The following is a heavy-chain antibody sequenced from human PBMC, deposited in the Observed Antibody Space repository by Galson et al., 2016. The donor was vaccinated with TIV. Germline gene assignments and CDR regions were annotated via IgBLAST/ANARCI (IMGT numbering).Heavy chain of an antibody. CDR2: TYYTSKWNT. Sequence: CAISGDSVSGNTAAWNWVRQPPSRGLEWLGRTYYTSKWNTDNAVSVKGRIIIRPDTSMNQVSLQLSSVIPDGTAVYYCSRGNWNYGMGGAMDVWGRGTTVTVSS. V-gene: IGHV6-1*01. CDR3: SRGNWNYGMGGAMDV. D-gene: IGHD1-7*01. J-gene: IGHJ6*02. CDR1: GDSVSGNTAA.